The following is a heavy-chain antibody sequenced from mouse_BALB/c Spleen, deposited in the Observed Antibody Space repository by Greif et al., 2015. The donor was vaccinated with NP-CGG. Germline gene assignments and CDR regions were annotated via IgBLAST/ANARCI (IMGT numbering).Heavy chain of an antibody. D-gene: IGHD2-4*01. Sequence: VQLQQSGAELVKPGASVKLSCTASGFNIKDTYMHWVKQRPEQGLEWIGRIDPANGNTKYDPKFQGKATITADTSSNPAYLQLSSLTSDATAVYYCASGDYDGVWAIDYWGQGTSVPVSS. CDR3: ASGDYDGVWAIDY. CDR1: GFNIKDTY. CDR2: IDPANGNT. V-gene: IGHV14-3*02. J-gene: IGHJ4*01.